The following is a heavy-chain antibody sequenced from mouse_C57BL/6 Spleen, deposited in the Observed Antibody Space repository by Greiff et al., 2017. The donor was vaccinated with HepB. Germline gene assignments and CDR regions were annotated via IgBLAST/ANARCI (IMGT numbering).Heavy chain of an antibody. V-gene: IGHV1-85*01. D-gene: IGHD1-1*01. CDR2: IYPRDGST. CDR3: ARSYTDYFDY. J-gene: IGHJ2*01. Sequence: VHLVESGPELVKPGASVKLSCKASGYTFTSYDINWVKQRPGQGLEWIGWIYPRDGSTKYNEKFKGKATLTVDTSSSTAYMELHSLTSEDSAVYFCARSYTDYFDYWGQGTTLTVSS. CDR1: GYTFTSYD.